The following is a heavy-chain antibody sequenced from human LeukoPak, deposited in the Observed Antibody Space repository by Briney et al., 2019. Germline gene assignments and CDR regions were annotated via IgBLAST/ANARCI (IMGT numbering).Heavy chain of an antibody. D-gene: IGHD3-22*01. V-gene: IGHV1-18*01. Sequence: GASVKVSCKASGYTFTSYGISWVRQAPGQGLEWMGWISAYNGNTNYAQKLQGRVTTTTDTSTSTAYMELRSLRSDDTAVYYCARVVLRGIVVVTPLDYWGQGTLVTVSS. CDR1: GYTFTSYG. CDR3: ARVVLRGIVVVTPLDY. J-gene: IGHJ4*02. CDR2: ISAYNGNT.